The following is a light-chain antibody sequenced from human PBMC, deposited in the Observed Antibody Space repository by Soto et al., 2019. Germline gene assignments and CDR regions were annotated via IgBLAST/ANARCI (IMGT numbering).Light chain of an antibody. J-gene: IGKJ1*01. CDR2: KAS. CDR3: QQYNSYST. Sequence: DIPMTQSPSTLSASVGDRVTITCRASQSISSWLAWYQQKPGKAPKLLIYKASSLESGVPLRFSGSGSGTEFTLTSSSLPPDDFATYYCQQYNSYSTFGQGTKVEIK. V-gene: IGKV1-5*03. CDR1: QSISSW.